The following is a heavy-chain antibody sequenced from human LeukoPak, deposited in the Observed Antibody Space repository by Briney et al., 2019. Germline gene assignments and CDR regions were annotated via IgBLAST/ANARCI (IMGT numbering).Heavy chain of an antibody. CDR2: INPDSGGP. CDR1: GYTFTGYY. CDR3: AREDNTLPYFQH. D-gene: IGHD2-15*01. V-gene: IGHV1-2*04. J-gene: IGHJ1*01. Sequence: ASVKVSCKASGYTFTGYYMHWVRQAPGQGLEWMGWINPDSGGPNYAQKFQGWVTMTRDTSISTAYMELSRLRSDDTAVYYCAREDNTLPYFQHWGQGTLVTVSS.